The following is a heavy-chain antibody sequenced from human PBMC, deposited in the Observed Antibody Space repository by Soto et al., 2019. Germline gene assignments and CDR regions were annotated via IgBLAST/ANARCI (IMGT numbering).Heavy chain of an antibody. CDR2: INPSGGST. CDR1: GYTFTSYY. Sequence: QVQLVQSGAEVKKPGASVKVSCKASGYTFTSYYMHWVRQAPGQGLEWMGIINPSGGSTSYEEKLQGSVTMTRDKSTSTVYMELSSLRPEDTAVYYCAREGVGESEDYWGQGTLVTVSS. CDR3: AREGVGESEDY. D-gene: IGHD3-10*01. V-gene: IGHV1-46*04. J-gene: IGHJ4*02.